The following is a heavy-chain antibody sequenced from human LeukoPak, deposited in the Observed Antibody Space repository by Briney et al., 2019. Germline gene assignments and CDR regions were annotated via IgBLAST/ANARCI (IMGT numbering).Heavy chain of an antibody. CDR1: GGSISSYY. Sequence: SETLSLTCTVSGGSISSYYWSWIRQPAGKGLEWIGRIYTSGSTNYNPSLKSRVTMSVDTSKNQFSLKLNSVTPEDTAVYYCARTDFLDAFDIWGQGTMVTVSS. CDR2: IYTSGST. CDR3: ARTDFLDAFDI. J-gene: IGHJ3*02. V-gene: IGHV4-4*07.